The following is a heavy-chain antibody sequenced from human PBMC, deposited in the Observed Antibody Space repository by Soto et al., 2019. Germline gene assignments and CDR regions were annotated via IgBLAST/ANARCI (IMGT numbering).Heavy chain of an antibody. CDR2: AYYRYRWQF. D-gene: IGHD1-26*01. CDR1: GDSVSNNGAT. CDR3: ARDPPDFTSGFDS. Sequence: QVQLQQSGPGLVKPSQTLSLTCAICGDSVSNNGATWNWIRQSPSRGLEWLGRAYYRYRWQFDYATSKRRRITINPDPCKNQCSLQLIYLYPDDTAVYHCARDPPDFTSGFDSWCRGSMVTVSS. V-gene: IGHV6-1*01. J-gene: IGHJ4*02.